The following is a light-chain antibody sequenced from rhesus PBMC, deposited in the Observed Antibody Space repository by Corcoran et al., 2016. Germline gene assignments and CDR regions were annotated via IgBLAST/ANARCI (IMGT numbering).Light chain of an antibody. CDR3: QNGYGTPLT. CDR2: KAS. J-gene: IGKJ4*01. Sequence: DIQITQSPSSLSASVGDRVTITCRASENVNHYLNWYQQKPGKAPKLLIYKASTLQSGVPLRFSGSGSGTDYPFTLSSLQPEDVTTYYCQNGYGTPLTFGGGTKGELK. CDR1: ENVNHY. V-gene: IGKV1-74*01.